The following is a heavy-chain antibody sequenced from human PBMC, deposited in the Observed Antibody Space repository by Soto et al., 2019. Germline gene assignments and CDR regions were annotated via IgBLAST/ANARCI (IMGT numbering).Heavy chain of an antibody. V-gene: IGHV3-23*01. J-gene: IGHJ4*02. Sequence: PAESLRLSCAASGFTFSNYAMNWVRQAPGKGLEWVSTISGRGGSTYYADSVKGRFTISRDNSKNILYLQMNSLRAEDTAVYYCAKATMTLVVIRLDSWGQGTLVTVSS. CDR2: ISGRGGST. D-gene: IGHD3-22*01. CDR1: GFTFSNYA. CDR3: AKATMTLVVIRLDS.